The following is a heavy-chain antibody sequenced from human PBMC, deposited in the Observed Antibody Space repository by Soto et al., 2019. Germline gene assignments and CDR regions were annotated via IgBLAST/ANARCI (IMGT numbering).Heavy chain of an antibody. Sequence: GGSLRLSCAASGFTFSSYAMSWVRQAPGKGLEWVSAISGSGGSTYYADSVKGRFTISRDNSKNTLYLQMNSLRAEDTAVYYCAKDPDVVVVAATSFDYWGQGTLVTVSS. CDR1: GFTFSSYA. CDR3: AKDPDVVVVAATSFDY. D-gene: IGHD2-15*01. V-gene: IGHV3-23*01. J-gene: IGHJ4*02. CDR2: ISGSGGST.